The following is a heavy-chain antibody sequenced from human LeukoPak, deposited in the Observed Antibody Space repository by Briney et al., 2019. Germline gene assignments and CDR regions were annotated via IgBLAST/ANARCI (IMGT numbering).Heavy chain of an antibody. Sequence: SETLSLTCAVYGGSFSGYYWSWIRQPPGKGLEWIGEISHSGSTNYNPSLKSRVTISVDTSKNQFSLKLSSVTAADTAVYYCARGNGARSRTGYFDYWGQGTLVTASS. V-gene: IGHV4-34*01. J-gene: IGHJ4*02. D-gene: IGHD6-6*01. CDR3: ARGNGARSRTGYFDY. CDR2: ISHSGST. CDR1: GGSFSGYY.